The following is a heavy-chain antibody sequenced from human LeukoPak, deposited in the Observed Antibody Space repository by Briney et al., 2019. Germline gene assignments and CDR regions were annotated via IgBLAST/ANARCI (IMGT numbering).Heavy chain of an antibody. D-gene: IGHD7-27*01. CDR3: ARDILTDDAFDI. Sequence: ASVKVSCKASGYTFTGYFMHWVRQAPGQGLEWMGWINTNSGGTNYAQKFQGRVTMTRDTSISTAYMELSRLTSDDTAVYYCARDILTDDAFDIWGQGTMVTVSS. J-gene: IGHJ3*02. CDR1: GYTFTGYF. V-gene: IGHV1-2*02. CDR2: INTNSGGT.